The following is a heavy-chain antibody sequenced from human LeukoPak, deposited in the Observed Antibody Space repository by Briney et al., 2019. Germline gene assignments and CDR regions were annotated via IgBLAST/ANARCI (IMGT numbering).Heavy chain of an antibody. CDR3: TREGMGTSFSAWFDP. D-gene: IGHD1-7*01. CDR2: IGSDGRTD. Sequence: GGSLRLSCAASGFTFSNYGMHWVRQAPGKGLEWVAVIGSDGRTDYYADPVKGRFTISRDSSKNMMYLQMNSLRTEDTAVYYCTREGMGTSFSAWFDPWAKEPWSPSPQ. V-gene: IGHV3-30*03. CDR1: GFTFSNYG. J-gene: IGHJ5*01.